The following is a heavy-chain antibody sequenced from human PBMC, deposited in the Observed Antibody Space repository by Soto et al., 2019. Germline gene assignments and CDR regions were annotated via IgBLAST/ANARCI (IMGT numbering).Heavy chain of an antibody. D-gene: IGHD2-15*01. Sequence: GASVKVSCKASGYAFTSYNINWVRQVPGQGLEWLGWISAYNGNTKYAENLQGRVTMTTDTSTSTAFMEMRSLRSDDTALYYCARGRYCSSGSCASDYWG. CDR3: ARGRYCSSGSCASDY. V-gene: IGHV1-18*01. CDR2: ISAYNGNT. J-gene: IGHJ4*01. CDR1: GYAFTSYN.